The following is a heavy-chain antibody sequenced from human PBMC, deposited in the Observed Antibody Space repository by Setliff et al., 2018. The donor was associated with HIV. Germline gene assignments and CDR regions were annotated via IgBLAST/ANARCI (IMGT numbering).Heavy chain of an antibody. Sequence: GGSLRLSCAASGFTFSSYSMNWVRQAPGKGLEWVSYINSGSSTIYYADAVRGRFTISRDNAKNSLYLQMNSLRAEDTAVYYCARDLSNSFTFDYWGPGILVTVSS. CDR1: GFTFSSYS. CDR3: ARDLSNSFTFDY. V-gene: IGHV3-48*04. J-gene: IGHJ4*02. CDR2: INSGSSTI. D-gene: IGHD6-13*01.